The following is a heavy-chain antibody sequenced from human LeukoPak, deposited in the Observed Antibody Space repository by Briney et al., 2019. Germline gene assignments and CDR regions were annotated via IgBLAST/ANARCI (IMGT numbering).Heavy chain of an antibody. CDR3: AKDRKNYDSGRYDAFDI. Sequence: GDSLRLSCAASGFTFSSYAMSWVRQAPRKGLDWVSSISGSGGSTNCADYVKGRFTISRNNSKNTLYLQMNSLRAENTAVYYCAKDRKNYDSGRYDAFDIWGQGTMVTVSS. V-gene: IGHV3-23*01. CDR2: ISGSGGST. J-gene: IGHJ3*02. CDR1: GFTFSSYA. D-gene: IGHD3-22*01.